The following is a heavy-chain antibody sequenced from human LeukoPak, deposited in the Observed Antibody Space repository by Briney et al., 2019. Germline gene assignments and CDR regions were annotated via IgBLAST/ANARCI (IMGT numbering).Heavy chain of an antibody. CDR1: GGSISSYY. V-gene: IGHV4-39*07. D-gene: IGHD2/OR15-2a*01. Sequence: SETLSLTCSVSGGSISSYYWGWIRQPPGKGLEWIGNIFYSGSTYYSPSLKSRVTISVDTSKNQFSLKLSSVTAADTAVYYCARDNYSTANDYWGQGTLVTVSS. J-gene: IGHJ4*02. CDR3: ARDNYSTANDY. CDR2: IFYSGST.